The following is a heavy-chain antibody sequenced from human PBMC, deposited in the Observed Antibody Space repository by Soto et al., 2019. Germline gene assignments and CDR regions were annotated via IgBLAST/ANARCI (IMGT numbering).Heavy chain of an antibody. CDR1: GFTFSSYA. CDR2: ISVRGGSAYSA. CDR3: AKNYYFDC. V-gene: IGHV3-23*01. J-gene: IGHJ4*02. Sequence: QLLESGGGLVQPGGSLRLSCAASGFTFSSYAMSWVRQAPGKGLEWVSSISVRGGSAYSAYYADSVRGRLTISRDDSKNTMYLQMSSLRAEDTAIYHCAKNYYFDCWGQGTLVTVSS.